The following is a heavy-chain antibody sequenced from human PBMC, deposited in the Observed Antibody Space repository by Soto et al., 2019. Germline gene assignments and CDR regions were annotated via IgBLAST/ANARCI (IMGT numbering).Heavy chain of an antibody. J-gene: IGHJ6*02. V-gene: IGHV4-59*01. Sequence: PSLTCTVSGGSISSYYWSWIRQPPGKGLEWIGYIYYSGSTNYNPSLKSRVTISVDTSKNQFSLKLSSVTAADTAVYYCARDRRAGRNYYYYGMDVWGQGTTVTVSS. CDR1: GGSISSYY. CDR3: ARDRRAGRNYYYYGMDV. CDR2: IYYSGST.